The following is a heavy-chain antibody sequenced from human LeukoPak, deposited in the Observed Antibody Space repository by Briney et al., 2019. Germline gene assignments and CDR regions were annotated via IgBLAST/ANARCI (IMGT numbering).Heavy chain of an antibody. CDR3: VRGDGSPDS. CDR1: RFIFSNYW. CDR2: IKQDGGET. J-gene: IGHJ4*02. Sequence: GGSLRLSCAASRFIFSNYWMTWVRQAPGKGLQWVASIKQDGGETHYVDSVKGRFTVSRDNAKNSLYLQMNGLSAEDTAVYYCVRGDGSPDSWGQGTLVIVSS. D-gene: IGHD6-13*01. V-gene: IGHV3-7*01.